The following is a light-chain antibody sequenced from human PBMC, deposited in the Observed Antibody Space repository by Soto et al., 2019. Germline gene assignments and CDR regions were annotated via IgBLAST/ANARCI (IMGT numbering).Light chain of an antibody. Sequence: QSVLTQPPSVSAAPGQKVTISCSGSSSNVEKNYVCWYQQLPGTAPNLLIYDDNKRPSGIPDRFSGSKSGTSATLAITGLQTGDEADYFCGSWDTSLSAVVFGGGTKLTVL. V-gene: IGLV1-51*01. J-gene: IGLJ2*01. CDR3: GSWDTSLSAVV. CDR1: SSNVEKNY. CDR2: DDN.